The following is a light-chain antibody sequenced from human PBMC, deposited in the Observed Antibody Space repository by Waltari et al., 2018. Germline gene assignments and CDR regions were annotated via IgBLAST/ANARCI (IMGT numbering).Light chain of an antibody. CDR3: AVWDDSLNGVV. V-gene: IGLV1-36*01. CDR2: YDD. J-gene: IGLJ3*02. Sequence: QSVVTQPPSVSEAPRQRVTISCSGSNSNIGNNAVNWYQPLPGMAPKLLIYYDDLMPSGVSDRFSGSKSGTSASLAISGLQSEDEADYFCAVWDDSLNGVVFGGGTKLNVL. CDR1: NSNIGNNA.